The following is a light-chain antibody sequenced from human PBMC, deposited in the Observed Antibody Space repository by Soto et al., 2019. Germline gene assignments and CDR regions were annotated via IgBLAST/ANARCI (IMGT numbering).Light chain of an antibody. J-gene: IGKJ4*01. CDR3: QQCGSSFLGVS. V-gene: IGKV1-16*01. Sequence: DIQMTQSPSIVSAFVGDTVTITCRASQGISNSLVWYQQKPGKAPQVVISGASPLHSAVPDRYSGSGSGTDFTLTISRLEPEDFAVYYCQQCGSSFLGVSFGGGTKVDIK. CDR1: QGISNS. CDR2: GAS.